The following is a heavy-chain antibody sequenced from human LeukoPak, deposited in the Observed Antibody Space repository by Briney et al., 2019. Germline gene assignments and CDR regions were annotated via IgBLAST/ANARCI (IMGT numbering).Heavy chain of an antibody. CDR3: AKVGSGWYGYGMDV. CDR1: GFTFSSYS. V-gene: IGHV3-23*01. Sequence: PGGSLRLSCAASGFTFSSYSMNWVRRAPGKGLEWVSGISGSGGSTYYADSVKGRFTISRDNSENTLYLQMNSLRAEDTAVYYCAKVGSGWYGYGMDVWGQGTTVTVSS. D-gene: IGHD6-19*01. CDR2: ISGSGGST. J-gene: IGHJ6*02.